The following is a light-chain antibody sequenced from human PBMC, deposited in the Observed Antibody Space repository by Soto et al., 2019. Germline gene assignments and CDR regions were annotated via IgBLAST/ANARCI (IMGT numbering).Light chain of an antibody. CDR1: SGHSSYT. J-gene: IGLJ3*02. CDR2: LNTDGSH. Sequence: QSVLTQSPSASASLGASVKLTCTLSSGHSSYTIAWHQQQPEKGPRYLMKLNTDGSHNNGDGIPDRFSGSSSGAERYLTISSLQSEDEADYYCQTWDTDIQGVFGGGTKLTVL. V-gene: IGLV4-69*01. CDR3: QTWDTDIQGV.